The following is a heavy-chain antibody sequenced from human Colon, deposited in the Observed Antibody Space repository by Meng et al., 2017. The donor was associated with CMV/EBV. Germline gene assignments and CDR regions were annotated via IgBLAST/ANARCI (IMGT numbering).Heavy chain of an antibody. CDR1: GFTFSSYS. V-gene: IGHV3-21*01. D-gene: IGHD1-26*01. CDR2: IGSNSSDI. J-gene: IGHJ6*02. Sequence: GESLKISCAASGFTFSSYSMTWVRQAPGKGLEWVSFIGSNSSDIYYVDSLKGRFTVSRDNANNSLFLQMNSLRPEDTAVYYCARLRGNSRMDVWGQGTTVTVSS. CDR3: ARLRGNSRMDV.